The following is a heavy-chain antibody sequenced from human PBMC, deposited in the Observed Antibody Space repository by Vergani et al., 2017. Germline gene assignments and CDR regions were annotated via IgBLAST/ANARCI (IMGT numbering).Heavy chain of an antibody. CDR1: GFTFSDYY. Sequence: VQLLESGGGLVKPGGSLRLSCAASGFTFSDYYMSWIRQAPGKGLEWVSYISSSGSTIYYADSVKGRFTISRDNAKNSLYLQMNSLRAEDTAVYYCATDAMITFGGVIGLSYYFDYWGQGTLVTVSS. CDR3: ATDAMITFGGVIGLSYYFDY. CDR2: ISSSGSTI. D-gene: IGHD3-16*02. J-gene: IGHJ4*02. V-gene: IGHV3-11*04.